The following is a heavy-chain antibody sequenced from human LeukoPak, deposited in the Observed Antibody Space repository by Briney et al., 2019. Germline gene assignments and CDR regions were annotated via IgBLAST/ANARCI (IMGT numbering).Heavy chain of an antibody. CDR2: ISSSSSYI. J-gene: IGHJ6*03. Sequence: GGSLRLSCAASGFTFSSYSMNWLRQAPGKGLEWVSSISSSSSYIYYADSVKGRFTISRDNAKNSLFLQMNSLRAEDTAVYYCARVLRYCSGGNCYSGGLGYMDVWGKGTTVTISS. CDR1: GFTFSSYS. D-gene: IGHD2-15*01. V-gene: IGHV3-21*04. CDR3: ARVLRYCSGGNCYSGGLGYMDV.